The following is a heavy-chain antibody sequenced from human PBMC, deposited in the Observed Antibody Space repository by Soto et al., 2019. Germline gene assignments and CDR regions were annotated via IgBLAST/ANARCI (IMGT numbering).Heavy chain of an antibody. J-gene: IGHJ4*02. D-gene: IGHD1-26*01. CDR1: GGTFSSYA. Sequence: SVKGSSKASGGTFSSYAISWVRQAPGQGLEWMGGIIPICGTANYEQKFQGRVTITADESTSTAYMELSSVRYEDTAVYYCARGGGSYGFDYWGQGTLVTVSS. CDR3: ARGGGSYGFDY. V-gene: IGHV1-69*13. CDR2: IIPICGTA.